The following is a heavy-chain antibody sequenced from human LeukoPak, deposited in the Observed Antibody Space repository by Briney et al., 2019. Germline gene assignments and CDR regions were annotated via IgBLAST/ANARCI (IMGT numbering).Heavy chain of an antibody. CDR1: GFTFSNYG. J-gene: IGHJ4*02. D-gene: IGHD5-24*01. Sequence: GRSLRLSCAASGFTFSNYGMHWVRQAPGKGLEWVAVISYDGSTEQYSDSVKGRSTISRDNSKNTLYLQMDRLRPEDTAVYYCAKDYRRDGYNYFFDYGGEGTLVSLSS. CDR2: ISYDGSTE. CDR3: AKDYRRDGYNYFFDY. V-gene: IGHV3-30*18.